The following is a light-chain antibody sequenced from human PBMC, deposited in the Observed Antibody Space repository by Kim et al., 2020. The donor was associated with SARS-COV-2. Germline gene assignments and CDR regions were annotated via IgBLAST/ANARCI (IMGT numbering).Light chain of an antibody. CDR1: SLRSYY. Sequence: AWGQTVRSTCQGDSLRSYYASWYQQKPGQAPVLVIYGKNNRPSGIPDRFSGSSSGNTASLTITGAQAEDEADYYCNSRDSSGNHLVFGGGTKLTVL. CDR3: NSRDSSGNHLV. J-gene: IGLJ2*01. V-gene: IGLV3-19*01. CDR2: GKN.